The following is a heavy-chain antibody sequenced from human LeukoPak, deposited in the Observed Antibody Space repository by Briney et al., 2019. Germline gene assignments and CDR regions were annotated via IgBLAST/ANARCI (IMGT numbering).Heavy chain of an antibody. V-gene: IGHV4-59*01. CDR2: IFYSGST. CDR3: ARGIGLRYFDWTLDY. D-gene: IGHD3-9*01. CDR1: GDSISSYY. J-gene: IGHJ4*02. Sequence: SETLSLTCTVSGDSISSYYWSWIRQPPGRGLEWIGYIFYSGSTNYNPSLKSRVTISVDTSKSQFSLKLSSVTAADTAVYYCARGIGLRYFDWTLDYWGQGTLVTVSS.